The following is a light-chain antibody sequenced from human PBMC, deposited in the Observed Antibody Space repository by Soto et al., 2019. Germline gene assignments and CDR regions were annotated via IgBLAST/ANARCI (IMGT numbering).Light chain of an antibody. CDR3: QHYNSYSEA. CDR1: QSVSSSY. J-gene: IGKJ3*01. Sequence: GLKQSPCTVSLSTGERATLSCSASQSVSSSYLAWYQQKPGQAPRLLIYGASSRATGIPDRFSGSGSGTDFTLTISRLEPEDFATYYCQHYNSYSEAFGHGTNVDIK. V-gene: IGKV3-20*01. CDR2: GAS.